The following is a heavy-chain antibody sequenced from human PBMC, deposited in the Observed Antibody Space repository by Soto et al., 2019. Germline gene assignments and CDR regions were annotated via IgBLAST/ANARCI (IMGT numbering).Heavy chain of an antibody. CDR1: GFAFNDYS. J-gene: IGHJ4*02. CDR3: VREPWGFSGTWYDY. CDR2: INHDGSKT. Sequence: GGSLRLSCAASGFAFNDYSMTWVRQVPGKGPAWVSRINHDGSKTEYADSVKGRFTISRDNTKNTLYLQMNSLRVEDTAMYYCVREPWGFSGTWYDYWGQGTLVTVSS. V-gene: IGHV3-74*01. D-gene: IGHD6-13*01.